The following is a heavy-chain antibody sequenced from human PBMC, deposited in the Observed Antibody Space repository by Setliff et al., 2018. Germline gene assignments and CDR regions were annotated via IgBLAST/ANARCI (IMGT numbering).Heavy chain of an antibody. D-gene: IGHD3-22*01. CDR1: GGSISSGDYY. CDR3: ASAPLLYSDSSGLSGTFDI. CDR2: IYYSGST. V-gene: IGHV4-30-4*08. Sequence: SETLSLTCTVSGGSISSGDYYWSWIRQPPGKDLEFVGYIYYSGSTNYNPSLKSRVTISIDTSKNQFSLKVNSVTAADTAVYYCASAPLLYSDSSGLSGTFDIWGQGTMVT. J-gene: IGHJ3*02.